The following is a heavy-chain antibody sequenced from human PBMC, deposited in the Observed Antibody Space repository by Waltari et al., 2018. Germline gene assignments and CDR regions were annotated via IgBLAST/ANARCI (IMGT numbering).Heavy chain of an antibody. Sequence: QLQLQESGPGLVKPSETLSLTCTVSGGSISSSSYYWGWIRQPPGKGLEWIGSIYYSGSTYYNPSLKSRVTISGDTSKNQFSLKLSSVTAADTAVYYCARHRGLSYAPFDYWGQGTLVTVSS. CDR2: IYYSGST. J-gene: IGHJ4*02. V-gene: IGHV4-39*01. D-gene: IGHD1-26*01. CDR3: ARHRGLSYAPFDY. CDR1: GGSISSSSYY.